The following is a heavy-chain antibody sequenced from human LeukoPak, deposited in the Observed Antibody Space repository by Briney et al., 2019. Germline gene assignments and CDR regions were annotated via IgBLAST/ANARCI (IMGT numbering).Heavy chain of an antibody. CDR2: FDPEDGET. CDR1: GYTLTELS. V-gene: IGHV1-24*01. J-gene: IGHJ4*02. Sequence: ASVKVSCKVSGYTLTELSMHWVRQAPGKGLEWMGGFDPEDGETIYAQKFQGRVTMTEDTSTDTAYMELSSLRSEDTAVYYCATHITYYYGSGSYYQSIFDYWGQGTLVTVSS. D-gene: IGHD3-10*01. CDR3: ATHITYYYGSGSYYQSIFDY.